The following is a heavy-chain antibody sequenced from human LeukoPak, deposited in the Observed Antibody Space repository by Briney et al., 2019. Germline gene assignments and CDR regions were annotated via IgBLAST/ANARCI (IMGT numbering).Heavy chain of an antibody. Sequence: GGSLRLSCAASGFTFSSFAMNWVRQAPGKGLEWVSIISGSGGSTYYADSVKGRFTISRDNSKNTLYLQMNSLRAEDTAVYYCAKADRFGAAAGLDYWGQGTLVTVSS. V-gene: IGHV3-23*01. CDR3: AKADRFGAAAGLDY. D-gene: IGHD6-13*01. CDR2: ISGSGGST. CDR1: GFTFSSFA. J-gene: IGHJ4*02.